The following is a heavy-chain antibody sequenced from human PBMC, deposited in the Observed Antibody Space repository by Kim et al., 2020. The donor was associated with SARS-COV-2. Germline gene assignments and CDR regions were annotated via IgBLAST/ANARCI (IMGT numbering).Heavy chain of an antibody. CDR1: GFIFSSYA. CDR3: ARGLVPAAIRDMGV. D-gene: IGHD2-2*01. V-gene: IGHV3-33*05. Sequence: GGSLRLSCAPSGFIFSSYAMHWVRQAPGKGLDWVALVSYDGSKKYYADSVKGRFTISRDNSNNTLYLQVNFLRAEDTAVYYCARGLVPAAIRDMGVWGQG. CDR2: VSYDGSKK. J-gene: IGHJ6*02.